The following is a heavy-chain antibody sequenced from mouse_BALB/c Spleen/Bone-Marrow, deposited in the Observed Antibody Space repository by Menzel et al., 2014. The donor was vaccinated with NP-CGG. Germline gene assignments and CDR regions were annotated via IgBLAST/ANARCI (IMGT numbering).Heavy chain of an antibody. CDR2: ISDGGNYT. J-gene: IGHJ4*01. D-gene: IGHD3-3*01. CDR3: AGTWEAMDY. V-gene: IGHV5-4*02. CDR1: GFTFSDYY. Sequence: EVMLVESGGGLVKPGGSLELSCAASGFTFSDYYMYWVRQTPEKRLEWVATISDGGNYTYYPDSVKGRFTISRDNAKNNLYLQMSSLKSEDTAMYYCAGTWEAMDYWGQGTSVTVSS.